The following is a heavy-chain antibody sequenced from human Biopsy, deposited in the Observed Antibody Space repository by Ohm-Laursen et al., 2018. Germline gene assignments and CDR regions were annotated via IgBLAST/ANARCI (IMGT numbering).Heavy chain of an antibody. J-gene: IGHJ5*02. CDR3: ARGIGSMVRGVIINVNNWFDP. Sequence: SVKVSCNASGYIFTTYAISWVRQAPGQGLEWMGWISTYNGNTNYAQKVQGRVTMTTDTSTSTAYMELRSLRSDDTAVYYCARGIGSMVRGVIINVNNWFDPWGQGTLVTVSS. V-gene: IGHV1-18*01. CDR1: GYIFTTYA. D-gene: IGHD3-10*01. CDR2: ISTYNGNT.